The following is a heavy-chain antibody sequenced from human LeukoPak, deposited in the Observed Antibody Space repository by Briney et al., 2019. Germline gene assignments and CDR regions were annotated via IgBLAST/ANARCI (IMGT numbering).Heavy chain of an antibody. J-gene: IGHJ4*02. D-gene: IGHD6-13*01. Sequence: GGSVKVSCKASGYTFTRYGISWVREAPGRGLECMGWLSAYNGNTNYAQKLQGRVTMTTDTSTNTAYMWLRSLRSDDTPVYYCATHLTSSMSHWGQGTLVTVSS. CDR3: ATHLTSSMSH. CDR2: LSAYNGNT. V-gene: IGHV1-18*01. CDR1: GYTFTRYG.